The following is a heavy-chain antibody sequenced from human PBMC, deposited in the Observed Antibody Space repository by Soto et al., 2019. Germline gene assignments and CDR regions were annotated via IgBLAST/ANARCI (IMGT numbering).Heavy chain of an antibody. Sequence: EVQLVESGGGLVQPGGSLRLSCAASRLTFSNYWMNWVRQAPGKGLEWVANINQDGSEKFYVDSVKGRFTISRDNSKDSLYLQMNSLRDEDTAVYYGATLGVGNLGYWGQGTLVTVSS. D-gene: IGHD2-15*01. V-gene: IGHV3-7*01. CDR1: RLTFSNYW. CDR3: ATLGVGNLGY. J-gene: IGHJ4*02. CDR2: INQDGSEK.